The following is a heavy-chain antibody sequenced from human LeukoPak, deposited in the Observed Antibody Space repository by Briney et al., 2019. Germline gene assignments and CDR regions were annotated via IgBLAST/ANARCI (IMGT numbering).Heavy chain of an antibody. Sequence: GGSLRLSCAASGFTFSSYWMHWVRQAPGKGLVWVSRIITDGTYTEYADSVKGRFTISRDNAKDTLYLQVNSLRAEDTAVYYCAITVDCRATTDCYSYFHHWGQGTLVTVSS. D-gene: IGHD2-21*02. CDR3: AITVDCRATTDCYSYFHH. CDR1: GFTFSSYW. CDR2: IITDGTYT. V-gene: IGHV3-74*03. J-gene: IGHJ1*01.